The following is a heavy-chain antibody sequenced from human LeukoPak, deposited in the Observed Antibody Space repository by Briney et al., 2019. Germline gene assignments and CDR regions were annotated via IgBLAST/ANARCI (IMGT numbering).Heavy chain of an antibody. J-gene: IGHJ6*02. CDR2: IYYSGST. V-gene: IGHV4-59*01. CDR3: ARGTGSYNDYYYGMDV. Sequence: SETLSLTCTVSGGSISSYYWSWIRQPPGKGLEWIGYIYYSGSTNYNPSLKSRVTISVDTSKNQFSLKLSSVTAADTAAYYCARGTGSYNDYYYGMDVWGQGTTVTVSS. D-gene: IGHD1-26*01. CDR1: GGSISSYY.